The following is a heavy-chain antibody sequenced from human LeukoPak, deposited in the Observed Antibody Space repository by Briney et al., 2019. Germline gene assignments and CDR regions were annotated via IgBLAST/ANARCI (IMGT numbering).Heavy chain of an antibody. J-gene: IGHJ4*02. CDR1: GFTFSSYS. V-gene: IGHV3-21*01. CDR2: ISSSSSNI. Sequence: GGSLRLSCAASGFTFSSYSMNWVRQAPGKGLEWVSSISSSSSNIYYADSVKGRFTISRDNSKNTLYLQMNSLRAEDTAVYYCAKDPIGYIVVVPAAIPYYFDYWGQGTLVTVSS. CDR3: AKDPIGYIVVVPAAIPYYFDY. D-gene: IGHD2-2*02.